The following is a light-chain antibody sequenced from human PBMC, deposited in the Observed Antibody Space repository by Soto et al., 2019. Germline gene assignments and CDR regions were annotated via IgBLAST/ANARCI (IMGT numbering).Light chain of an antibody. CDR2: INK. CDR3: AAWDDSVNGWV. J-gene: IGLJ3*02. Sequence: QSVLTQPPSASGAPGQWVTISRSGGSSYLAITTVSWYLQLPGTAPRLLVYINKQRPLGVSDRFSGSKSGTSASQAITGPQSEDEGDYYCAAWDDSVNGWVFGGGTQLSVL. V-gene: IGLV1-44*01. CDR1: SSYLAITT.